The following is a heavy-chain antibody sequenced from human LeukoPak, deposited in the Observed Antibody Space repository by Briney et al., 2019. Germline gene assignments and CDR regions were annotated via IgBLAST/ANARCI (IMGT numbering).Heavy chain of an antibody. V-gene: IGHV3-23*01. CDR3: AKGRGATYQWYFEL. CDR1: GFTFTRYA. Sequence: GGSLRLSCEASGFTFTRYAMNWVRQAPGKGLEWISAISGSGGASYYADSVKGRFTVSRDNSKNTSYLQLNSLRAEDTATYYCAKGRGATYQWYFELWGRGTLVTVAT. CDR2: ISGSGGAS. J-gene: IGHJ2*01.